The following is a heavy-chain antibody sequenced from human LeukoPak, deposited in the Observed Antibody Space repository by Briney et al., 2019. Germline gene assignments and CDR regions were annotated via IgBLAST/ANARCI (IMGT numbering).Heavy chain of an antibody. J-gene: IGHJ4*02. CDR3: AWTYYDILTGYTLDS. Sequence: SETLSLTCTVSGGSISSSSYYWGWIRQPPGKGLEWIGSIYYSGSTYYNPSLKSRVTISVDTSKNQFSLKLSSVTAADTAVYYCAWTYYDILTGYTLDSWGQGTLVTVSS. CDR1: GGSISSSSYY. CDR2: IYYSGST. D-gene: IGHD3-9*01. V-gene: IGHV4-39*01.